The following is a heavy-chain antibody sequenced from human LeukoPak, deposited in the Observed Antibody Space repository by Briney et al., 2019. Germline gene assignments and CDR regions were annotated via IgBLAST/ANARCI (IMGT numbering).Heavy chain of an antibody. CDR2: IYYSGST. Sequence: SPSETLSLTCTVSGGSISSSSYYWGWIRQPPGKGLEWIGSIYYSGSTYYNPSLKSRVTISVDTSKNQFSLKLSSVTAADTAVYYCARGLGANYYYYYMDVWGKGTTVTVSS. V-gene: IGHV4-39*07. CDR1: GGSISSSSYY. D-gene: IGHD3-3*01. CDR3: ARGLGANYYYYYMDV. J-gene: IGHJ6*03.